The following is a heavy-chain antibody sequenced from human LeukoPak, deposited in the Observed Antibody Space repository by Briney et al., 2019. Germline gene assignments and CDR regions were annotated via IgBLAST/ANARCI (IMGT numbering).Heavy chain of an antibody. CDR1: GFNVSSNY. CDR3: ARGLYSDMSGSFDY. V-gene: IGHV3-53*01. J-gene: IGHJ4*02. Sequence: QPGGSLRLSCAASGFNVSSNYMTWVRQAPGKGLELVSVIYSGGSTYYGDSVQGRFTISRGNSQNTLYLQMNSLRAEDTAVYYCARGLYSDMSGSFDYWGQGTLVTVSS. CDR2: IYSGGST. D-gene: IGHD3-3*01.